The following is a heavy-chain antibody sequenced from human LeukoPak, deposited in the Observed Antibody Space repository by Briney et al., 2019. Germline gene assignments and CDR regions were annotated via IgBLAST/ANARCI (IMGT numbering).Heavy chain of an antibody. CDR2: FYYIGKT. CDR1: SDSITNTTYY. V-gene: IGHV4-39*01. CDR3: ARQDRQDYDWLWGPFDY. D-gene: IGHD3-9*01. Sequence: PSETLSLTCIVSSDSITNTTYYWGWIRQSPGKGLEWIGSFYYIGKTYYNPSLKNRATISVDTSKNHFSLRLTSVTAADTAMYFCARQDRQDYDWLWGPFDYWGQGSLVTVSS. J-gene: IGHJ4*02.